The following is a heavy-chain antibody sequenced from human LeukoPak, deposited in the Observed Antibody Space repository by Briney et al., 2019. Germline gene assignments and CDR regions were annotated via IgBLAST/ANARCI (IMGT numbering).Heavy chain of an antibody. J-gene: IGHJ4*02. D-gene: IGHD3-9*01. CDR3: AKVPRLRYFDWFHFDY. V-gene: IGHV4-39*07. Sequence: SETLSLTCTVSGGSISSSSYYWGWIRQPPGKGLEWIGSIYYSGSTYYNPSLKSRVTISVDTSKNQFSLKLSSVTAADTAVYYCAKVPRLRYFDWFHFDYWGQGTLVTVSS. CDR2: IYYSGST. CDR1: GGSISSSSYY.